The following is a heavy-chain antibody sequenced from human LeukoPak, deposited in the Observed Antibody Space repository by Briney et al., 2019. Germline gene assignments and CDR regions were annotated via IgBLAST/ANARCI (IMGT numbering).Heavy chain of an antibody. CDR1: GFSLSTSGVG. J-gene: IGHJ5*02. Sequence: SGPTLVKPTQTLTLTCTFSGFSLSTSGVGVGWIHQPPGKALEWLALIYWDDDKRYSPSLKSRLTITKDTSKNQVVLTMTNMDPVDTATYYCAYCLTATAIRDWFDPWGQGALVTVSS. V-gene: IGHV2-5*02. CDR2: IYWDDDK. D-gene: IGHD2-15*01. CDR3: AYCLTATAIRDWFDP.